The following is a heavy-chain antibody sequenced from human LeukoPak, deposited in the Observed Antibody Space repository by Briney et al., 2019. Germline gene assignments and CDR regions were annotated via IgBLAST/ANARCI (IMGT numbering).Heavy chain of an antibody. D-gene: IGHD6-13*01. J-gene: IGHJ3*01. V-gene: IGHV3-23*01. CDR1: GFTFSSYG. CDR3: AGGISATGGG. Sequence: GGSLRLSCAASGFTFSSYGMSWVRQAPGKGLEWVSAISDSVTSTYYADSVKGRFTISRDNAKNTLYLQMNSLRVEDTAVYYCAGGISATGGGWGQGTMVTVSS. CDR2: ISDSVTST.